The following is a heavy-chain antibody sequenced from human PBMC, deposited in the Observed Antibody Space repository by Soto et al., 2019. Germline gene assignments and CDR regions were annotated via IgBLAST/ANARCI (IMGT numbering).Heavy chain of an antibody. D-gene: IGHD6-13*01. Sequence: SETLSLTCAVSGGSISSSNWWSWVRQPPGKGLEWIGEIYHSGSTNYNPSLKSRVTISVDKSKNQFSLKLSSVTAADTAVYYCARREQQLGSYYYYYGMDVWGQGITVTVSS. CDR2: IYHSGST. CDR1: GGSISSSNW. J-gene: IGHJ6*02. CDR3: ARREQQLGSYYYYYGMDV. V-gene: IGHV4-4*02.